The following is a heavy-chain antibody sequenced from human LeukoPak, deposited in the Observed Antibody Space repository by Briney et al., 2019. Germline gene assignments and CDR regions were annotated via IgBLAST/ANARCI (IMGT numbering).Heavy chain of an antibody. D-gene: IGHD2-2*01. Sequence: TLSLTCTVSGGSISSSSYYWSWIRQPAGKGLEWIGGIYTSGSTNYNPSLKSRVTISVDTSKNQFSLKLSSVTAADTAVDYCARRGADIVVVPAADDAFDIWGQGTMVTVSS. CDR3: ARRGADIVVVPAADDAFDI. V-gene: IGHV4-61*02. CDR1: GGSISSSSYY. CDR2: IYTSGST. J-gene: IGHJ3*02.